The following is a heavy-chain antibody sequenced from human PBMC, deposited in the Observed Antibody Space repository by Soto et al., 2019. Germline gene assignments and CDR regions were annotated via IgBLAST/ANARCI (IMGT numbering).Heavy chain of an antibody. CDR1: ADTFTSYY. Sequence: ASVKVSCKAPADTFTSYYIHWLRQAPGHGLEWMGIINPNGGSTRFAQTFQGRITMTTDTSTSTVYMVLRSLRSEDTAVYYCAKDRGYDSSGYYYGDFDYWGQGTLVTVSS. CDR3: AKDRGYDSSGYYYGDFDY. J-gene: IGHJ4*02. V-gene: IGHV1-46*01. D-gene: IGHD3-22*01. CDR2: INPNGGST.